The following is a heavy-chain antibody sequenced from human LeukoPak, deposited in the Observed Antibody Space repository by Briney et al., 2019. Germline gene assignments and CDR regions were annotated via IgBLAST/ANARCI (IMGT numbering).Heavy chain of an antibody. J-gene: IGHJ2*01. V-gene: IGHV4-59*01. CDR1: GGSISSYY. CDR2: IYYSGST. CDR3: ARDLAYDSTVTPWYFDL. Sequence: SETLSLTCTVSGGSISSYYWSWIRQPPGKGLEWIGYIYYSGSTNYNPSLKSRVTISVDTSKNQFSLKLSSVTAADTAVYYCARDLAYDSTVTPWYFDLWGRGTLVTVSS. D-gene: IGHD3-16*01.